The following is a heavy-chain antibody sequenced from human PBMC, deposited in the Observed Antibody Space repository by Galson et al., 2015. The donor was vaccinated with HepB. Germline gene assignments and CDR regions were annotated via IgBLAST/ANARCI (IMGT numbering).Heavy chain of an antibody. J-gene: IGHJ5*01. V-gene: IGHV3-7*03. CDR3: SRSLES. Sequence: SLRLSCAASGADHGFTFDNSWMDWVRQAPGKGLEWVANIKEDGGERHYVDSVKGRFTISRDNAQNSLYLQMNSLRVDDTAVYYCSRSLESWGPGTLVTVSS. CDR1: GADHGFTFDNSW. CDR2: IKEDGGER.